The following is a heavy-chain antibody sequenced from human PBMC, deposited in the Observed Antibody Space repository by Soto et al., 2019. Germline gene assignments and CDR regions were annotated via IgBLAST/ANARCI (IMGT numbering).Heavy chain of an antibody. CDR2: INHSGST. J-gene: IGHJ5*02. CDR1: GGSFRGYY. Sequence: PSETLSLTRAVYGGSFRGYYWSWIRQPPGKGLEWIGEINHSGSTNYNPSLKSRVTISVDTSKNQFSLKLSSVTAADTAVYYCARVVGGIPVAGSWNCFDPGGQGTLVTVSS. V-gene: IGHV4-34*01. CDR3: ARVVGGIPVAGSWNCFDP. D-gene: IGHD6-19*01.